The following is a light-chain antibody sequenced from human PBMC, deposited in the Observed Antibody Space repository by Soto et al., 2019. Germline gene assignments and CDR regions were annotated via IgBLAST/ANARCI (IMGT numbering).Light chain of an antibody. CDR2: AAS. V-gene: IGKV1-12*01. CDR3: QQANSFPGT. CDR1: QSISNW. J-gene: IGKJ5*01. Sequence: DIQMTQSPSTLPASVGDRVTITCRASQSISNWLAWYQQKPGKAPKLLIYAASSLQSGVPSRFSGSGSGTDFTLTISSLQPEDFATYYCQQANSFPGTFGQGTRLEIK.